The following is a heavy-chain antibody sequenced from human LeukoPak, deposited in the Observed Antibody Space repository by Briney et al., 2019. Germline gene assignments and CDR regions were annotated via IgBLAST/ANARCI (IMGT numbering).Heavy chain of an antibody. Sequence: GASVKVSCKASGYTFTSYGISWVRQAPGQGLEWMGWISAYNGNTNYAQKLQGRVTMTTDTSTSTAYMELRSLRSDDTAVYYCARDAPGGYSYGYYYYYGMDVWGQGTTVTVSS. J-gene: IGHJ6*02. V-gene: IGHV1-18*01. D-gene: IGHD5-18*01. CDR1: GYTFTSYG. CDR2: ISAYNGNT. CDR3: ARDAPGGYSYGYYYYYGMDV.